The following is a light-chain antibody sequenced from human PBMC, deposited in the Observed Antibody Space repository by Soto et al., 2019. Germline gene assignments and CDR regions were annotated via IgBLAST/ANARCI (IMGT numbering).Light chain of an antibody. V-gene: IGKV1-33*01. J-gene: IGKJ4*01. Sequence: DIQMTQSPSSLSASVGDRVTITCQASQDITNFLNWYQQKLGKAPKLLIYDATYLEKGAPSRFSGSGSGTDFTFTISSLQPEDFATYFCQQYDDLPLTFGGGTKVEIK. CDR3: QQYDDLPLT. CDR1: QDITNF. CDR2: DAT.